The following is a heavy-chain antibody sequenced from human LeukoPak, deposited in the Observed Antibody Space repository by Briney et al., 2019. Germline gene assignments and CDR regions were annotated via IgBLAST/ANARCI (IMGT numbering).Heavy chain of an antibody. D-gene: IGHD1-26*01. J-gene: IGHJ3*02. CDR2: IYTSGST. CDR1: GGSISSGSYY. V-gene: IGHV4-61*02. Sequence: SQTLSLTCTVSGGSISSGSYYWSWIRQPAGKGLEWIGRIYTSGSTNYNPSLKSRVTISVDTSKNQFSLKLSSVTAADTAVYYCARFFGIVGASDAFDIWGQGTMVTVSS. CDR3: ARFFGIVGASDAFDI.